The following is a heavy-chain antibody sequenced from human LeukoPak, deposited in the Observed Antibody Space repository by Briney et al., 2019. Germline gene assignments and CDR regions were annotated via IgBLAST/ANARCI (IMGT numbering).Heavy chain of an antibody. CDR2: FDPEDGET. CDR1: GYTLTELS. CDR3: ATVAGYSSSRTKYWFDP. V-gene: IGHV1-24*01. Sequence: ASVEVSCKVSGYTLTELSMHWVRQAPGKGLEWMGGFDPEDGETIYAQKFQGRVTMTEDTSTDTAYMELSSLRSEDTAVYYCATVAGYSSSRTKYWFDPWGQGTLVTVSS. J-gene: IGHJ5*02. D-gene: IGHD6-13*01.